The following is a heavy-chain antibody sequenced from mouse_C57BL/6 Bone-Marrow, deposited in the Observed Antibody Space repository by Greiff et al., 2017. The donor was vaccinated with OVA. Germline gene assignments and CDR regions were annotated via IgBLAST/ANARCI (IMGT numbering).Heavy chain of an antibody. V-gene: IGHV1-82*01. CDR2: IYPGDGDT. CDR1: GYAFSSSW. CDR3: ARSLNWDYCDY. Sequence: QVQLKESGPELVKPGASVKISCKASGYAFSSSWMNWVKQRPGKGLEWIGRIYPGDGDTNYNGKFKGKATLTADKSSSTAYMQLSSLTSEDSAVYFCARSLNWDYCDYWGQGTTLTVSS. D-gene: IGHD4-1*01. J-gene: IGHJ2*01.